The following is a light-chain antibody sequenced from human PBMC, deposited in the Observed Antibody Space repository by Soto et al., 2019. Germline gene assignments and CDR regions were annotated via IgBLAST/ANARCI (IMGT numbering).Light chain of an antibody. CDR3: QQYYHWPRT. CDR2: AAS. Sequence: EMVVTQSPATLSVSPGERAALSCRASESVSSNLAWYQQKYGQTPRLLIYAASTRATGIPARFSGSGSGTDFNLTITSLQSEDSAVYYCQQYYHWPRTFGQGTKVDIK. CDR1: ESVSSN. V-gene: IGKV3D-15*01. J-gene: IGKJ1*01.